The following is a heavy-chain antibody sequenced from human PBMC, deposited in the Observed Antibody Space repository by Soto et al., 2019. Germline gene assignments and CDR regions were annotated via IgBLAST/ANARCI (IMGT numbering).Heavy chain of an antibody. CDR3: AREDRDRETGLVPAAIDGMDV. Sequence: QVQLVQSGAEVKKPGSSVKVSCKASGGTFSRYSITWVRQAPGHGLEWIGRIIPIFGIASYAQKFQGRVTLTADESTSTAYMELRSLRSDDTAVYYCAREDRDRETGLVPAAIDGMDVWGQGTTVTVSS. V-gene: IGHV1-69*08. J-gene: IGHJ6*02. CDR2: IIPIFGIA. CDR1: GGTFSRYS. D-gene: IGHD2-2*01.